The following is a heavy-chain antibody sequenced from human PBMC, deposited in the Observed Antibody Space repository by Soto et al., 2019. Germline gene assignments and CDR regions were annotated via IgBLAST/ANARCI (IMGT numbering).Heavy chain of an antibody. D-gene: IGHD2-2*02. CDR3: ARVRDIVVVPAAISYFDY. J-gene: IGHJ4*02. CDR2: IYYSGST. CDR1: GDSVSSHY. V-gene: IGHV4-59*02. Sequence: WETLSLTRTVSGDSVSSHYRSWIRQPPGEGLEWIGYIYYSGSTNYNPSLKSRVTISVDTSKNQFSPKLSSVTAADTAVYYCARVRDIVVVPAAISYFDYWGQGTLVTVSS.